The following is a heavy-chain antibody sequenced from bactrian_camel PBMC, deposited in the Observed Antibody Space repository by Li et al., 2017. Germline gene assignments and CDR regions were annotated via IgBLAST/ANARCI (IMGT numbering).Heavy chain of an antibody. J-gene: IGHJ4*01. D-gene: IGHD6*01. CDR2: GGT. Sequence: GGTYYHDSVKGRFTISKDNAKNMLYLQMNNLKPEDTAVYYCAAGGHGGSWFDFIDWGQGTQVTVS. CDR3: AAGGHGGSWFDFID. V-gene: IGHV3-3*01.